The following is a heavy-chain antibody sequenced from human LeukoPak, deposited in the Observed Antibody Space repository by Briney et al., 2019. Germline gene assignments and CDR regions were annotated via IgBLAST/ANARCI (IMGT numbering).Heavy chain of an antibody. D-gene: IGHD3-10*01. CDR2: INPNSGGT. Sequence: GASVKVSCKASGYTFIGYYMHWVRQAPGQGLEWMGWINPNSGGTNYAQKFQGRVTMTRDTSISTAYMELSRLRSDDTAVYYCARLNIHWFGEKHYFDYWGQGTLVTVSS. J-gene: IGHJ4*02. V-gene: IGHV1-2*02. CDR1: GYTFIGYY. CDR3: ARLNIHWFGEKHYFDY.